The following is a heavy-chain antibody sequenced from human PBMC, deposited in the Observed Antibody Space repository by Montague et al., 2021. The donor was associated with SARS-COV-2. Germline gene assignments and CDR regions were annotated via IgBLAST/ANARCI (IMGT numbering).Heavy chain of an antibody. CDR1: GGSISSANYY. J-gene: IGHJ4*02. Sequence: TLSLTCSVSGGSISSANYYWSWIHQHPGKGLEFIGYIYYSGSSFYNPSLKSRLTISVDTSKNRFSLRLSSVTAADTAIYFCASQSGSYYNYFDLWGQGTLVTVSS. V-gene: IGHV4-31*03. CDR2: IYYSGSS. CDR3: ASQSGSYYNYFDL. D-gene: IGHD1-26*01.